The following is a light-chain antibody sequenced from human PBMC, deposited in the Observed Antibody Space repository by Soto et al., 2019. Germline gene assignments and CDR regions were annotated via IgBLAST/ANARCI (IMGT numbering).Light chain of an antibody. CDR2: RNN. V-gene: IGLV1-47*01. J-gene: IGLJ2*01. Sequence: QSALTRPPSASGTPGQRVTISCSGSSSNIGSNYVYWYQQLPGTAPKLLIYRNNQRPLGVPDRFSGSKSGTSASLAISGLRSEDEADYYCAAWDDSLSAVVFGGGTKVTV. CDR3: AAWDDSLSAVV. CDR1: SSNIGSNY.